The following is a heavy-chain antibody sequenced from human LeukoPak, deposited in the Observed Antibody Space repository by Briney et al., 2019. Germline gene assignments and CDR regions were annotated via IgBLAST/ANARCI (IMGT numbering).Heavy chain of an antibody. CDR2: ISGSGGST. J-gene: IGHJ4*02. CDR1: GFTFSSYA. CDR3: AKLAVTYYYDSSGYYYPNLFDY. V-gene: IGHV3-23*01. Sequence: GGSLRLSCAASGFTFSSYAMSWVRQAPGKGLEWVSAISGSGGSTCYADSVKGRFTISRDNSKNTLYLQMNSLRAEDTAVYYCAKLAVTYYYDSSGYYYPNLFDYWGQGTLVTVSS. D-gene: IGHD3-22*01.